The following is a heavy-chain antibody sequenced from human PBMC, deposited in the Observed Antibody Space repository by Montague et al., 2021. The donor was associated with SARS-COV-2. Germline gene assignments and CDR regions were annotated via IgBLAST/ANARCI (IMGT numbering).Heavy chain of an antibody. J-gene: IGHJ4*02. CDR2: IYHSGGT. CDR3: ARWYYGSGSYPH. V-gene: IGHV4-38-2*01. Sequence: SETLSLICSVSGYSISSGYYWGWIRQPPGKGLEWIENIYHSGGTYYSPSLKSRVTVSVDTSKNQFSLRLSSVTAADTAVYYCARWYYGSGSYPHWGQGTLVTVSS. D-gene: IGHD3-10*01. CDR1: GYSISSGYY.